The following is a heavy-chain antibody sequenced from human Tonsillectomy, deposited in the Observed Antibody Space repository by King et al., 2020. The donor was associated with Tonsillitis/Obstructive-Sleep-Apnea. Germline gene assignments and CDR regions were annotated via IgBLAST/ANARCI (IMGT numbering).Heavy chain of an antibody. Sequence: VQLQQSGPGLVKPSQTLSLTCAISGDSVSSNTATWNWIRRSPSRGLEWLGRSYYRSKWFNVYAVSVKRRIIINADTSKNQFSLQLNSVTPEDTAVYYCARSAYFQEYFPEWGQGTLVTVSS. D-gene: IGHD2/OR15-2a*01. CDR3: ARSAYFQEYFPE. J-gene: IGHJ1*01. CDR1: GDSVSSNTAT. V-gene: IGHV6-1*01. CDR2: SYYRSKWFN.